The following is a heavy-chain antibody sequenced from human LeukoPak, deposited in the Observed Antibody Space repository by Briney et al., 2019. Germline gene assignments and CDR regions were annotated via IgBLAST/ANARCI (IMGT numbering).Heavy chain of an antibody. Sequence: VASVKVSCKASGYTFTSYYMHWVRQAPGQGLEWMGIINPSGGSTSYAQKFQGRVTMTRDMSTSAVYMELSSLRSEDTAVYYCARDWRYYDSSGYYSRPYYFDYWGQGTLVTVSS. CDR3: ARDWRYYDSSGYYSRPYYFDY. J-gene: IGHJ4*02. V-gene: IGHV1-46*01. CDR1: GYTFTSYY. CDR2: INPSGGST. D-gene: IGHD3-22*01.